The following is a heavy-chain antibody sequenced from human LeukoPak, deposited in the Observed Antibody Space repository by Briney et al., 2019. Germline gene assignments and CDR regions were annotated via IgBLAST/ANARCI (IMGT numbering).Heavy chain of an antibody. CDR1: GFTFSSYA. J-gene: IGHJ4*02. V-gene: IGHV3-23*01. CDR3: ARSVGVLVGHAIGDY. Sequence: RGSLRLSSVASGFTFSSYAMRWVSQAPGEGMGWDSAISGNGGSTYYADSVKGRFTIYRDNSKNTLYLQMNNLRADDTAVYSCARSVGVLVGHAIGDYWGQGTLVTVSP. CDR2: ISGNGGST. D-gene: IGHD2-8*01.